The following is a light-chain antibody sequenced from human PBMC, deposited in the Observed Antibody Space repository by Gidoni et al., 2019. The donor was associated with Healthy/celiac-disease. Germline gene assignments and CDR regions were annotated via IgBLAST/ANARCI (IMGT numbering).Light chain of an antibody. CDR1: QSISSY. CDR3: QQSYSNPWT. V-gene: IGKV1-39*01. CDR2: AAS. Sequence: DIPITQSPSSLSASVGDRVTITCRASQSISSYLNWYQQKPGKAPKLLIYAASSLQSGVPSRFSGSGSGTDFTLTISSLQPEDFATYYCQQSYSNPWTFGQGTKVEIK. J-gene: IGKJ1*01.